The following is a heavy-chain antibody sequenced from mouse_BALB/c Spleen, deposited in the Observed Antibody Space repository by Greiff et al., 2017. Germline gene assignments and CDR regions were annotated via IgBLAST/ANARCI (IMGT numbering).Heavy chain of an antibody. Sequence: EVKLMESGPSLVKPSQTLSLTCSVTGDSITSGYWNWIRKFPGNKLEYMGYISYSGSTYYNPSLKSRISITRDTSKNQYYLQLNSVTTEDTATYYCAGANWDHFAYWGQGTLVTVSA. J-gene: IGHJ3*01. CDR1: GDSITSGY. D-gene: IGHD4-1*01. CDR3: AGANWDHFAY. V-gene: IGHV3-8*02. CDR2: ISYSGST.